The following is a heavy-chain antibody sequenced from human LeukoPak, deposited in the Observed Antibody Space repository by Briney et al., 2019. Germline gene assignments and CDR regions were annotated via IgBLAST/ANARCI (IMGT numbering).Heavy chain of an antibody. CDR2: IYSSGST. V-gene: IGHV4-39*07. Sequence: PSETLSLTCTVSGGSISRTTYYWGWIRQPPGKGLEWIGSIYSSGSTNYNPSLKSRVTISVDTSKNQFSLKLSSVTAADTAVYYCARKWLSNTPYYYYYYMDVWGKGTTVTVSS. CDR1: GGSISRTTYY. J-gene: IGHJ6*03. CDR3: ARKWLSNTPYYYYYYMDV. D-gene: IGHD3-22*01.